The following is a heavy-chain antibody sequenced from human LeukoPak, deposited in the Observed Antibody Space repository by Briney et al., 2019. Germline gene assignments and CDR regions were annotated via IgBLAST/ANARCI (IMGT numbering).Heavy chain of an antibody. CDR1: GFTFSSYA. Sequence: GGSLRLSCAASGFTFSSYAMSWVRQAPGKGLEWVSAISGSGGSTYYADSVKGRFTISRDNSKNTLYLQMNSLRAEDTAVYYCAKERGYCSSTSCYEGYYMDVWGKGTTVTVSS. D-gene: IGHD2-2*01. J-gene: IGHJ6*03. CDR2: ISGSGGST. V-gene: IGHV3-23*01. CDR3: AKERGYCSSTSCYEGYYMDV.